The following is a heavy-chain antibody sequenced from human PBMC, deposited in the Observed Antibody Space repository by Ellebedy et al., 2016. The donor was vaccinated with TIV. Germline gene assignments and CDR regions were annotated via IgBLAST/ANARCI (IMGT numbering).Heavy chain of an antibody. J-gene: IGHJ6*03. V-gene: IGHV1-8*01. CDR3: GTPMVGDFSYYYMDV. CDR1: GYTFTSYD. D-gene: IGHD5-18*01. CDR2: VNPNSGYT. Sequence: ASVKVSXXASGYTFTSYDIHWVRQAPGQGLEWMGWVNPNSGYTSYAQMFQGRVTMTRNTSINTAYMELRSLRSDDTAVYYCGTPMVGDFSYYYMDVWGKGTTVTVSS.